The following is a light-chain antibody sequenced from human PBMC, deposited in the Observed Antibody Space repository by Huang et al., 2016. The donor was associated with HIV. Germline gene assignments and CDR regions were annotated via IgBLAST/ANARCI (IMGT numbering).Light chain of an antibody. V-gene: IGKV1-33*01. CDR3: QRYDNLPTWT. J-gene: IGKJ1*01. Sequence: DIQMTQSPSSLSASVGDRVTITCQASQDITNYLNWYQHKPGKAPKLLIYDASNMETGVPSRFSGSGSGTDFTFTISSLQPEDVATYYCQRYDNLPTWTFGQGTKVEIK. CDR1: QDITNY. CDR2: DAS.